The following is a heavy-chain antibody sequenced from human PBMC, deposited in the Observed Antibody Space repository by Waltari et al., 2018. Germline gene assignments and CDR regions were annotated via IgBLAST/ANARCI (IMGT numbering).Heavy chain of an antibody. J-gene: IGHJ4*02. V-gene: IGHV4-59*11. CDR3: ARGHGGSYYGFDY. CDR1: GGSFSSHF. D-gene: IGHD1-26*01. CDR2: IYYTGTT. Sequence: QVQLQESGPVLVKPSETLSLTCTVSGGSFSSHFWSWFRQPPGKGLEWLGYIYYTGTTGYNPSVKSRVTMSVDTSKNQFSLKLNSVTAADTAVYYCARGHGGSYYGFDYWGQGTLVTVSS.